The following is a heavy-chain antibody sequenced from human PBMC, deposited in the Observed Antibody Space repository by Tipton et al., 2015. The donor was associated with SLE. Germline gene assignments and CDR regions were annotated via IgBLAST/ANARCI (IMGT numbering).Heavy chain of an antibody. V-gene: IGHV4-59*01. D-gene: IGHD7-27*01. CDR3: ARDGGATGDWFDP. CDR2: IYYSGST. CDR1: GGSISSYY. Sequence: TLSLTCTVSGGSISSYYWSWIRQPPGKGLEWIGYIYYSGSTNYNPSLKSRVTISVDTSKYEFSLKLSSVTAADTAVYYCARDGGATGDWFDPWGQGTLVTVSS. J-gene: IGHJ5*02.